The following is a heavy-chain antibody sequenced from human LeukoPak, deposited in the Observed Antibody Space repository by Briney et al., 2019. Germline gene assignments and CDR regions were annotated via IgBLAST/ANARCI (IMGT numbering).Heavy chain of an antibody. CDR3: ARQEAGWELLY. J-gene: IGHJ4*02. CDR2: IYYSGST. D-gene: IGHD1-26*01. V-gene: IGHV4-39*01. Sequence: WVRQAPGKGLEWIGNIYYSGSTYYKPSLKSRVTVSGDTSKNQFSLRLSSVTAADTAVYYCARQEAGWELLYWGQKTLVRVSS.